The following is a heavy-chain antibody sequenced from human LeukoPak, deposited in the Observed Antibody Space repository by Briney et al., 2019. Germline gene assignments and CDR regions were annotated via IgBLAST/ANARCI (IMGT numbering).Heavy chain of an antibody. CDR3: VRDVGGAGSH. Sequence: GESLRLSCAASGFTFSRYWMHWIRQAPGEGLVWVSRIDEHGTTIDYADSVRDRFTISRDNAKNTLYLHMNSLRAEDTAMYYCVRDVGGAGSHWGQGSLVTVSS. CDR1: GFTFSRYW. D-gene: IGHD3-10*01. V-gene: IGHV3-74*01. CDR2: IDEHGTTI. J-gene: IGHJ4*02.